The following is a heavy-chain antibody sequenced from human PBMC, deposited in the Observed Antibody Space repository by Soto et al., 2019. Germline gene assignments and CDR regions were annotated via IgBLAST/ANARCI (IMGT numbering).Heavy chain of an antibody. V-gene: IGHV3-7*03. J-gene: IGHJ3*02. CDR2: INQDGSEK. CDR1: GFIFSNYW. Sequence: PGGSLRLSCGASGFIFSNYWMSWVRQAPGKGLEWVANINQDGSEKYYVDSVKGRFTISRDNAKNSLYLQMNSLRAEDTAVYYCARVSRITIFGVVTQNPGALDIWGQGTMVTVSS. D-gene: IGHD3-3*01. CDR3: ARVSRITIFGVVTQNPGALDI.